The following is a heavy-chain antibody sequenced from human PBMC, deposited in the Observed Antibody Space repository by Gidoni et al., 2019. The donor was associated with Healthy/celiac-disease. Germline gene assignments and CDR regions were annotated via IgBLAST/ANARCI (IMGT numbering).Heavy chain of an antibody. J-gene: IGHJ4*02. CDR2: ISSSSSYT. D-gene: IGHD2-2*02. CDR3: ARDRSTSCYIN. CDR1: GFTFSDYY. Sequence: QVQLVESGGGLVKPGGSLRLSCAASGFTFSDYYMSWIRQAPGKGLEWVSYISSSSSYTNYADSVKGRFTISSDNAKNSLYLQMNSLRAEDTAVYYCARDRSTSCYINWGQGTLVTVSS. V-gene: IGHV3-11*05.